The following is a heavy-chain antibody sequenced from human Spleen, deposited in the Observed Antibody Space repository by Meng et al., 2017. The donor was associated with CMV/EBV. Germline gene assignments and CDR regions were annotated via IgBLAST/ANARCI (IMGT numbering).Heavy chain of an antibody. D-gene: IGHD2-2*03. CDR1: GSFSGYS. CDR2: INHSGST. CDR3: ARGPGYCSSTSCPWFDP. J-gene: IGHJ5*02. V-gene: IGHV4-34*01. Sequence: GSFSGYSWSWIRQPPGKGLEWIGEINHSGSTNYNPSLKSRVTISVDTSKNQFSLKLSSVTAADTAVYYCARGPGYCSSTSCPWFDPWGQGTLVTVSS.